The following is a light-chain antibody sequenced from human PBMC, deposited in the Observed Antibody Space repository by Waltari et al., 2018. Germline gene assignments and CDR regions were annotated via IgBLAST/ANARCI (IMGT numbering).Light chain of an antibody. CDR2: EVT. CDR3: GSYTVRDSFV. V-gene: IGLV2-8*01. J-gene: IGLJ3*02. Sequence: QSALTQPPSASGSPGQSVTISCTGTSSDIGSFNYVSWFQQHPGKAPKLMIYEVTRRPSGVPNRCSGSKSGNTASLSVSGLQAEDEADYYCGSYTVRDSFVCGGGTKRTVL. CDR1: SSDIGSFNY.